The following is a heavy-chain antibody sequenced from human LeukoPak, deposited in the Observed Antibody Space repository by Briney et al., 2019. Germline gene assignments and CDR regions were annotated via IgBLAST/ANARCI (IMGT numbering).Heavy chain of an antibody. D-gene: IGHD6-25*01. CDR2: ISSDGRST. CDR3: ARSLAAGFDI. V-gene: IGHV3-74*01. J-gene: IGHJ3*02. Sequence: PGGSLRLSCAASGFTLSGYWMHWVRQAPGKGLVWVSRISSDGRSTIYADSVKGRFTISRDNTKNTLYLQMNSLRAEDTAVYYCARSLAAGFDIWGQGTMVTVSS. CDR1: GFTLSGYW.